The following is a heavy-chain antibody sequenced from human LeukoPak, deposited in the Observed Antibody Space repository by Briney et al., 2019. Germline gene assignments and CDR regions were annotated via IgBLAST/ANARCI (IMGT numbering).Heavy chain of an antibody. Sequence: SETLSLTCTVSGGSISSYYWSWIRQPPGKGLEWIGYIYYSGSTNYNPSLKSRVTISVDTSKSQFSLKLSSVTAADTAVYYCARQRGRVTNHAFDIWGQGTMVTVSS. D-gene: IGHD4-17*01. CDR1: GGSISSYY. V-gene: IGHV4-59*08. CDR2: IYYSGST. CDR3: ARQRGRVTNHAFDI. J-gene: IGHJ3*02.